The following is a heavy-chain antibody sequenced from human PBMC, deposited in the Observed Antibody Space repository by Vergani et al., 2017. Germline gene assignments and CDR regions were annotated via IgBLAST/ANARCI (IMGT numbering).Heavy chain of an antibody. CDR3: ASKTSDYVEFPLYYYGMDV. Sequence: QLVQSGPEVKKPGTSVKVSCKASGGTFSSYAISWVRQAPGQGLEWMGGIIPIFGTAKYAQKFQGRVTITADESTSTAYMELSSLRSEDTAVYYCASKTSDYVEFPLYYYGMDVWGQGTTVTVSS. D-gene: IGHD4-17*01. J-gene: IGHJ6*02. V-gene: IGHV1-69*01. CDR2: IIPIFGTA. CDR1: GGTFSSYA.